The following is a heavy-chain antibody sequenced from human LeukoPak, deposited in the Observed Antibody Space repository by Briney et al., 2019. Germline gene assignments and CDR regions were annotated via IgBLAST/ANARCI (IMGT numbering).Heavy chain of an antibody. Sequence: GGSLRLSCAASGXTFSSYAMSWVRQAPGKGLEWVSAISGSGGNTYYADSVKGRFTISRDNSKNTLYLQMNSLRAEDTAVYYCAKDRPYSSGWYGGIGYWGQGTLVTVSS. CDR3: AKDRPYSSGWYGGIGY. CDR1: GXTFSSYA. V-gene: IGHV3-23*01. CDR2: ISGSGGNT. D-gene: IGHD6-19*01. J-gene: IGHJ4*02.